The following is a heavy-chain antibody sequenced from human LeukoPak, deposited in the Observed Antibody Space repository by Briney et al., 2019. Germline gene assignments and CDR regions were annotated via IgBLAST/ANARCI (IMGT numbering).Heavy chain of an antibody. Sequence: GGSLRLSCAASGFTFSSYAMSWVRQAPGKGLEWVANIKQDGSEKYYVDSVKGRFTISRDNAKNSLYLQMNSLRAEDTAVYYCARTESQLAYYYYYYGMDVWGQGTTVTVSS. D-gene: IGHD2-2*01. CDR1: GFTFSSYA. V-gene: IGHV3-7*03. J-gene: IGHJ6*02. CDR2: IKQDGSEK. CDR3: ARTESQLAYYYYYYGMDV.